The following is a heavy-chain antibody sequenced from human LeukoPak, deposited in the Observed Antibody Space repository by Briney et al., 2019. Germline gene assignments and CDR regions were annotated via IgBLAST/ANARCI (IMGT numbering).Heavy chain of an antibody. J-gene: IGHJ4*02. CDR1: GGTFSSYT. V-gene: IGHV1-69*04. CDR2: IIPILGIA. CDR3: ARDASDYYGSGSYYVY. D-gene: IGHD3-10*01. Sequence: VASVKVSCXASGGTFSSYTISWVRQAPGQGLEWMGRIIPILGIANYAQKFQGRVTITADKSTSTAYMELSSLRSEDTAVYYCARDASDYYGSGSYYVYWGQRTLVTVSS.